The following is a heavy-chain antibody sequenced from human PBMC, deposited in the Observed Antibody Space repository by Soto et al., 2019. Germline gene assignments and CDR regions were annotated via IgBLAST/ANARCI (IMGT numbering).Heavy chain of an antibody. CDR3: ARRYCSGGSCYWGFDY. D-gene: IGHD2-15*01. V-gene: IGHV3-11*01. J-gene: IGHJ4*02. Sequence: GGSLKLSCAASGFTFSDFYMSWIRQAPGKGLEWVSYISSSGSTIYYADSVKGRFTISRDNAKNSLYLQMNSLRAEDTAVYYCARRYCSGGSCYWGFDYWGQGTLVTVSS. CDR1: GFTFSDFY. CDR2: ISSSGSTI.